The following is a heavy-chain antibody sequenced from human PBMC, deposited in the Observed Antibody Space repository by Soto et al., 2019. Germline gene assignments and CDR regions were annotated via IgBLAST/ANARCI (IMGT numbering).Heavy chain of an antibody. CDR3: ARDLQEGDDYVNWFAP. CDR2: IAYDGSNK. V-gene: IGHV3-30-3*01. J-gene: IGHJ5*02. Sequence: QVQLVESGGGVVQPGGSLRLSCAASGFSISRSAMHWVRQAPGKGLEWVAVIAYDGSNKWYGDSAKGRFTTSRDNSKNTLYLQMSSLSGEDTDVYYCARDLQEGDDYVNWFAPWGQGTLVTVSS. D-gene: IGHD3-16*01. CDR1: GFSISRSA.